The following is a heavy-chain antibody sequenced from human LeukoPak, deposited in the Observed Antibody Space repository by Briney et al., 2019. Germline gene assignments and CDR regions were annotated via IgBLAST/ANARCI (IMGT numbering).Heavy chain of an antibody. V-gene: IGHV3-7*01. CDR3: ARLPRITIVRGVLY. D-gene: IGHD3-10*01. J-gene: IGHJ4*02. CDR1: GFTFSSYW. CDR2: IKQDGSEK. Sequence: GGSLRLSCAASGFTFSSYWMSWVRQAPGKGLEWVANIKQDGSEKYYVDSVKGRFTISRDNAKNSLYLQMNSLRAEDTAVYYCARLPRITIVRGVLYWGQGTLVTVSS.